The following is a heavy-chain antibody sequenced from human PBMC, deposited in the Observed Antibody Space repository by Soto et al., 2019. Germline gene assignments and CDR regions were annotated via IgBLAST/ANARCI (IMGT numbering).Heavy chain of an antibody. CDR1: AYTFPGYY. CDR2: INPNSGGT. D-gene: IGHD3-22*01. V-gene: IGHV1-2*02. Sequence: ASLKVSCRPSAYTFPGYYMHWVRRAAGQGRDWMGWINPNSGGTNYAQKFQGRVTMTRDTSISTAYMELSRLRSDDTAVYYCAREIGRDYYDSSGSNWFDPWGQGTLVNVSS. CDR3: AREIGRDYYDSSGSNWFDP. J-gene: IGHJ5*02.